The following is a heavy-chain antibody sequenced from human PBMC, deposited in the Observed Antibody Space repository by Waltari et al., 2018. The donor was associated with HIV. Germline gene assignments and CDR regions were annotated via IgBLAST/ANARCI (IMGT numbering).Heavy chain of an antibody. V-gene: IGHV1-2*02. CDR2: INPNSGGT. J-gene: IGHJ4*02. CDR1: GYTFTGYY. Sequence: QVQLVQSGAEVKKPGASVKVSCKASGYTFTGYYMHWVRQAPGQGLEWMGWINPNSGGTSYAQKFQGRVTMTRDTSISTASMELSRLRSDDTAVYYCARAAAGSDYWGQGTLVTVSS. CDR3: ARAAAGSDY. D-gene: IGHD6-13*01.